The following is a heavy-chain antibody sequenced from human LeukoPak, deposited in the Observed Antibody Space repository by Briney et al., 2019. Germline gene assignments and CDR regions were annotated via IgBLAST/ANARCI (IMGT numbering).Heavy chain of an antibody. Sequence: SETLSLTCTLSGRSISSGSYYCSSIRQPGGEVLVWHGRIYTSESPNYNPSLKSRVTMSVDTSKKQFSLKLSSVTAADTAVYYCAGSTVTTYQEAFDIWGQGTMVTVSS. CDR2: IYTSESP. CDR1: GRSISSGSYY. V-gene: IGHV4-61*02. J-gene: IGHJ3*02. CDR3: AGSTVTTYQEAFDI. D-gene: IGHD4-17*01.